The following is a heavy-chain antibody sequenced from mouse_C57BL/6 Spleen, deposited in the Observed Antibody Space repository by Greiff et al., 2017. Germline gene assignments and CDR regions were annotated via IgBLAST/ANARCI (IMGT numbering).Heavy chain of an antibody. D-gene: IGHD3-1*01. Sequence: QVQLQQPGAELVRPGTSVKLSCKASGYTFTSYWMHWVKQRPGQGLEWIGVIDPSDSYTNYNQKFKGKDTLTVDTSSSTAYMQLSSLTSEDSAVYYCARWGSSHRAMDYWGQGTSVTVSS. V-gene: IGHV1-59*01. CDR3: ARWGSSHRAMDY. CDR1: GYTFTSYW. CDR2: IDPSDSYT. J-gene: IGHJ4*01.